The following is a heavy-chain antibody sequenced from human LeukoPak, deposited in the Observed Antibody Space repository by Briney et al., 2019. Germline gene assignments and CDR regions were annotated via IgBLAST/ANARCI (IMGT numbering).Heavy chain of an antibody. Sequence: GGSLRLSCAASGFTFSSYAMSWVRQAPGKGLEWVSALSPSGYSTYYADSVKGRFTISRDNSKNTLYLQMNSLRVEDTAVYYCAKRVGVSGYDSYWGQGTLVTVSS. CDR1: GFTFSSYA. CDR3: AKRVGVSGYDSY. CDR2: LSPSGYST. V-gene: IGHV3-23*01. J-gene: IGHJ4*02. D-gene: IGHD5-12*01.